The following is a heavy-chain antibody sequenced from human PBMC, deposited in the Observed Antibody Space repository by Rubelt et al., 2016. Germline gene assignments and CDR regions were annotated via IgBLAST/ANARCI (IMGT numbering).Heavy chain of an antibody. V-gene: IGHV4-59*12. CDR3: ARDPSSYCSSTSCYTSWFDP. Sequence: PPGKGLEWIGYIYYSGSTNYNPSLKSRVTISVDTSKNQFSLKLSSVTAADTAVYYCARDPSSYCSSTSCYTSWFDPWGQGTWSPSPQ. D-gene: IGHD2-2*02. J-gene: IGHJ5*02. CDR2: IYYSGST.